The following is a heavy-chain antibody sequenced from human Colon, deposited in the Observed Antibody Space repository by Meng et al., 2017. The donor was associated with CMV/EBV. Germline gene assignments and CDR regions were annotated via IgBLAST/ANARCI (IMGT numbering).Heavy chain of an antibody. CDR3: ARGRIAAAGTGFDY. D-gene: IGHD6-13*01. J-gene: IGHJ4*02. V-gene: IGHV4-31*03. CDR1: GDSITRGAYY. CDR2: IYYSGST. Sequence: SETLSLTCTVSGDSITRGAYYWSWIRQHPGKGLEWIGYIYYSGSTNYNPSLKSRVTISVDTSKNQFSLKLSSVTAADTAVYYCARGRIAAAGTGFDYWGQGTLVTVSS.